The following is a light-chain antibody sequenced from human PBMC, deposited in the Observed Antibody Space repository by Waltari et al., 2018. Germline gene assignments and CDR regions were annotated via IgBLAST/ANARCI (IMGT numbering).Light chain of an antibody. CDR1: SSDSGGSDD. J-gene: IGLJ2*01. Sequence: SALTQPDSVSGSPGQSITIPCSGISSDSGGSDDVSWYQQHPGKAPKVIIYDVNNRPSGVSNRFSGSKSGSSASLTISGLQAEDEADYYCSSFTSSTTGIFGGGTKVTVL. CDR3: SSFTSSTTGI. CDR2: DVN. V-gene: IGLV2-14*03.